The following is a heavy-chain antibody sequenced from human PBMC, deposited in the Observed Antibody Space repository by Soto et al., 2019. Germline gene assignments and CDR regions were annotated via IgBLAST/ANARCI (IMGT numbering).Heavy chain of an antibody. CDR2: INACNGNT. V-gene: IGHV1-3*05. Sequence: QVQLVQSGAEEMKPGASVKVSCKASGYTLTSYSIHWVRQAPGQRLEWMGWINACNGNTKFSQKFQGRVTITRDTSTSTADMKLRGLRSEDTAVYYCAILGTYYFDNSDNYFDFWGQGPLVTVSS. D-gene: IGHD3-22*01. CDR3: AILGTYYFDNSDNYFDF. CDR1: GYTLTSYS. J-gene: IGHJ4*02.